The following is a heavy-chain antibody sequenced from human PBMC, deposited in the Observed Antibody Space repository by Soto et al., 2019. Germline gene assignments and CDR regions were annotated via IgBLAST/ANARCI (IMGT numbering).Heavy chain of an antibody. CDR3: ARVYGGNEGYDAFDI. CDR2: MNPNSGNT. J-gene: IGHJ3*02. V-gene: IGHV1-8*01. CDR1: GYTFTSYD. Sequence: QVQLVQSGAEVKKPGASVKVSCKASGYTFTSYDINWVRQATGQGLEWMGWMNPNSGNTGYAQKFQGRVTMTRNTSTSTAYMELGSLRSEDTAVDYGARVYGGNEGYDAFDIWGQGTMVTVSS. D-gene: IGHD4-17*01.